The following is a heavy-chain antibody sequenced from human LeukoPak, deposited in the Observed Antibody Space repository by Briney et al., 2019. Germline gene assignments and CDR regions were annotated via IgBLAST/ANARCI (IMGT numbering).Heavy chain of an antibody. CDR3: ARLYYDSSGYYQVCYFDY. CDR2: IYYSGST. D-gene: IGHD3-22*01. V-gene: IGHV4-59*08. CDR1: GGSLSSYY. J-gene: IGHJ4*02. Sequence: SETLSLTCTVSGGSLSSYYWSWIRQPPGKGLEWIGYIYYSGSTNYNPSLKSRVTISVDTSKNQFSLKLSSVTAADTAVYYCARLYYDSSGYYQVCYFDYWGQGTLVTVSS.